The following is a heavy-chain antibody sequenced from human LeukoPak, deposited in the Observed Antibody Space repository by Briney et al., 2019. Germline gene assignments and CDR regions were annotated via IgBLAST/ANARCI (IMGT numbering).Heavy chain of an antibody. CDR1: GFTFSSYA. J-gene: IGHJ4*02. V-gene: IGHV3-30*01. CDR2: ISYDGSNK. D-gene: IGHD3-16*01. Sequence: GGSLRLSCAASGFTFSSYAMHWVRQAPGKGLEWVAVISYDGSNKYYADSVKGRFTISRDNSKNTLYLQMNSLRAEDTAVYYCARDGGYWGQGTLVTVSS. CDR3: ARDGGY.